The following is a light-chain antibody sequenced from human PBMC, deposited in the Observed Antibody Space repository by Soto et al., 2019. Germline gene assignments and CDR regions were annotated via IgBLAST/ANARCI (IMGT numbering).Light chain of an antibody. CDR3: LQQNSYPQT. Sequence: DIQMTQSPSSLSASVGDRVTITCRASQGIRDALGWYQQKPGKAPKRLIYAASSLQSGVPSRFSGSGSCTEVTLTISSLQPEDFATYYCLQQNSYPQTFGQGTKVEIK. V-gene: IGKV1-17*01. CDR1: QGIRDA. CDR2: AAS. J-gene: IGKJ1*01.